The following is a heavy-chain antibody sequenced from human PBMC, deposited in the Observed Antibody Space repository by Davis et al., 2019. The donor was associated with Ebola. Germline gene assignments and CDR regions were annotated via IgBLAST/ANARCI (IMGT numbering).Heavy chain of an antibody. CDR3: ARVRGSSVSFHWFDP. Sequence: MPSETLSLTCTVSGGSISSSSYYWGWIRQPPGKGLEWIGGIYYSGSTYYNPSLKSRVTISVDTSKNQFSLKLSSVTAADTAVYYCARVRGSSVSFHWFDPWGQGTLVTVSS. CDR2: IYYSGST. V-gene: IGHV4-39*07. J-gene: IGHJ5*02. D-gene: IGHD6-6*01. CDR1: GGSISSSSYY.